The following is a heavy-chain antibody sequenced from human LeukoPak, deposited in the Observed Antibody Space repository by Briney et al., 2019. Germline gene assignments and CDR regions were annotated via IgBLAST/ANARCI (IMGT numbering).Heavy chain of an antibody. J-gene: IGHJ4*02. CDR2: IYYSGST. CDR3: ARTTPRAHGFDY. V-gene: IGHV4-39*07. CDR1: GGSISSSSYS. D-gene: IGHD1-26*01. Sequence: SETLSLTCTVSGGSISSSSYSWGWIRQPPGKGLEWIGSIYYSGSTNYNPSLKSRVTISVDTSKNQFSLKLSSVTAADTAVYYCARTTPRAHGFDYWGQGTLVTVSS.